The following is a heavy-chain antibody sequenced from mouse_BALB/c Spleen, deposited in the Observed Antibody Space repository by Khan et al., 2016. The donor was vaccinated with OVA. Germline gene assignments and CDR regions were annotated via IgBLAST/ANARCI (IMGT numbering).Heavy chain of an antibody. CDR2: IYPGNSDT. CDR3: ARGGYSSFAY. Sequence: EVQLQQSGTVLARPGASMKMSCKASGYSFTSYLIHWVKQRPGQGLEWIGDIYPGNSDTTYNQKFKDKAKLTAGTSANTAYMERSSLTNEDSAVYYCARGGYSSFAYWGQGTLVTVSA. J-gene: IGHJ3*01. V-gene: IGHV1-5*01. CDR1: GYSFTSYL. D-gene: IGHD1-3*01.